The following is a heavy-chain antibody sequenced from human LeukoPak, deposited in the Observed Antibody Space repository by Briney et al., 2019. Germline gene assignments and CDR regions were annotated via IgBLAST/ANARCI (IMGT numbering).Heavy chain of an antibody. J-gene: IGHJ4*02. CDR1: GFTVSSNY. CDR2: ISGSGDST. CDR3: ARRSGIAVAGAFDY. Sequence: PGGSLRLSCAASGFTVSSNYMSWVRQAPGKGLEWVSGISGSGDSTYYADSVEGRFTISRDNSKNTLYLQMNSLRAEDTAVYYCARRSGIAVAGAFDYWGQGTLVTVSS. D-gene: IGHD6-19*01. V-gene: IGHV3-23*01.